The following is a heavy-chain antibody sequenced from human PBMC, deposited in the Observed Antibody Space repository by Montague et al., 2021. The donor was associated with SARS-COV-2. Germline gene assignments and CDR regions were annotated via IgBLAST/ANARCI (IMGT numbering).Heavy chain of an antibody. V-gene: IGHV4-34*01. CDR1: GGSFGDDH. J-gene: IGHJ4*02. D-gene: IGHD3-22*01. Sequence: SETLSLTCAVYGGSFGDDHWSWIRQPPGKGLEWIGDIKQSGSTNYNPSLKSRVTISVGTSKNQFSLKLTSVTAADTAVYFCARGHLSVSMIVVVFTSASYYFDYWGRGAQVTVSS. CDR2: IKQSGST. CDR3: ARGHLSVSMIVVVFTSASYYFDY.